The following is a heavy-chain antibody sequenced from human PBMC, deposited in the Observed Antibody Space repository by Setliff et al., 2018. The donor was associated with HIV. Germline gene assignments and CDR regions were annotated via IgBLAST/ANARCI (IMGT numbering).Heavy chain of an antibody. D-gene: IGHD3-10*01. CDR2: INPSGEST. J-gene: IGHJ6*02. CDR1: GYTLSNYY. V-gene: IGHV1-46*01. CDR3: ARDRGDLSLAYYLYYGMDV. Sequence: ASVKVSCKASGYTLSNYYMHWVRQAPGQGLEWMGIINPSGESTTYAQRFQGRVTMTTDRSTSTVYMELSSLRPEDTAVYYCARDRGDLSLAYYLYYGMDVWGQGTTVTVSS.